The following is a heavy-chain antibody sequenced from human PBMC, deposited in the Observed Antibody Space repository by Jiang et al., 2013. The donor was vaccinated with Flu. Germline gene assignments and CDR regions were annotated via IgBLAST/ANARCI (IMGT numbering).Heavy chain of an antibody. V-gene: IGHV1-24*01. Sequence: DGETIYAQKFQGRVTMTEDTSTDTAYMELSSLRSEDTAVYYCATDLPYYYDSSGYYQFDYWGQGTLVTVSS. CDR3: ATDLPYYYDSSGYYQFDY. J-gene: IGHJ4*02. CDR2: DGET. D-gene: IGHD3-22*01.